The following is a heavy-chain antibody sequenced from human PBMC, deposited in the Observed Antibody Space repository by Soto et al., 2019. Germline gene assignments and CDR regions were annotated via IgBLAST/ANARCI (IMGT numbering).Heavy chain of an antibody. Sequence: QITLKESGPTLVKPTQTLTLTCTFSGFSLSTSGVGVGWIRQPPGKALEWLALIYWNDDKRYSPSLKSRLTITKDTSKNQVVLTMTNMDPVDTATYYCAHRLGEYSSSDAFDIWGQGTMVTVSS. J-gene: IGHJ3*02. CDR1: GFSLSTSGVG. CDR2: IYWNDDK. V-gene: IGHV2-5*01. CDR3: AHRLGEYSSSDAFDI. D-gene: IGHD6-6*01.